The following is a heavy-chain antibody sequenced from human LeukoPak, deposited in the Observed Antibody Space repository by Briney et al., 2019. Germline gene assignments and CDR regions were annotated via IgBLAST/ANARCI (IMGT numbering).Heavy chain of an antibody. Sequence: GGSLRLSCVGSGFTFSDAWMNWVRQIPGRGLEWIGRVKSKSDGEIADYAAPVDGRFTFSRDDSKNTLYLYMGRLASDDTGVYYCTTTYNYDSSPGSFDYWGQGTLVTVSS. CDR3: TTTYNYDSSPGSFDY. CDR1: GFTFSDAW. CDR2: VKSKSDGEIA. V-gene: IGHV3-15*01. J-gene: IGHJ4*02. D-gene: IGHD3-22*01.